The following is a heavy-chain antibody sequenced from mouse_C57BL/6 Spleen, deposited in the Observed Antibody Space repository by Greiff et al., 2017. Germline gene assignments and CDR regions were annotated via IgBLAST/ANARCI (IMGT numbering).Heavy chain of an antibody. CDR1: GFSITSGYY. CDR3: ARGGYYGSGGYFDV. D-gene: IGHD1-1*01. CDR2: ISYDGSN. V-gene: IGHV3-6*01. Sequence: EVQLQESGPGLVKPSQSLSLTCSVTGFSITSGYYWNWIRQFPGNKLEWMGYISYDGSNNYNPSLKNRISITRITSKNQFFLKLNSVTTEDTATYDCARGGYYGSGGYFDVWGTGTTVTVSS. J-gene: IGHJ1*03.